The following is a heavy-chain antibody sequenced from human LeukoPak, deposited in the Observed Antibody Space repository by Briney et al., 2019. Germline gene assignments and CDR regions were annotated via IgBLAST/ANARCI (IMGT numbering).Heavy chain of an antibody. D-gene: IGHD3-22*01. Sequence: GGSLRLSCAASGFTFDDYAMHWVRQATGKGLEWVSGISWHSGSIGYADSVKGRFTISRDNAKNSLYLQMNSLRAEDTALYYCAKALTYYYDSSGYCFDYWGQGTLVTVSS. V-gene: IGHV3-9*01. CDR1: GFTFDDYA. CDR2: ISWHSGSI. CDR3: AKALTYYYDSSGYCFDY. J-gene: IGHJ4*02.